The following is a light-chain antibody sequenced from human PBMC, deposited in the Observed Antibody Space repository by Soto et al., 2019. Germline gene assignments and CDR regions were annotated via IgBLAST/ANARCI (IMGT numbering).Light chain of an antibody. CDR1: QSISSY. V-gene: IGKV1-39*01. CDR2: AAS. Sequence: IQMTQSPSSLSASVGDRVTITCRASQSISSYLNWYQQKPGKAPKLLIYAASSLQSGVPSRFSGSGSGTDFTLTISSLQPEDFATYYCQQSSGTFGGGTKVEIK. CDR3: QQSSGT. J-gene: IGKJ4*01.